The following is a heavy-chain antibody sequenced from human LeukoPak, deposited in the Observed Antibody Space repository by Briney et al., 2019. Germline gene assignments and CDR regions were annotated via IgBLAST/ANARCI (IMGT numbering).Heavy chain of an antibody. J-gene: IGHJ3*02. Sequence: GGSLRLSCAASGFTFSSYAMSWVRQAPGKGLEWVSAISGSGGSTYYADSVKGRFTISRDNSKNTLYLQMNSLRAEDTAVYYCAKAGVTIFGVVIGSAFDIWGQGTMVTVSS. CDR1: GFTFSSYA. CDR2: ISGSGGST. V-gene: IGHV3-23*01. CDR3: AKAGVTIFGVVIGSAFDI. D-gene: IGHD3-3*01.